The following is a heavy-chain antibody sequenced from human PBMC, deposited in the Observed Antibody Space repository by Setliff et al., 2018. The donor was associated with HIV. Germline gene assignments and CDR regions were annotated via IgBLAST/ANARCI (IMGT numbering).Heavy chain of an antibody. CDR3: ARSPSYRSSWEYYFDY. Sequence: KPSETLSLTCTVSGGSISGYHWNWLRRTSGKGLEWIGYIYTSRGTNYNHSLRTRVIISVDTSNQFSLKLSSVTAADAAVYYCARSPSYRSSWEYYFDYWGQGILVTVSS. V-gene: IGHV4-4*09. CDR1: GGSISGYH. J-gene: IGHJ4*02. CDR2: IYTSRGT. D-gene: IGHD6-13*01.